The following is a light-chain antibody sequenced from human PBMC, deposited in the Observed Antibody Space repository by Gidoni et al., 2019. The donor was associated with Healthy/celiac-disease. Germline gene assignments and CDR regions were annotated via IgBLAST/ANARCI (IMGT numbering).Light chain of an antibody. CDR2: DTS. CDR1: TGAVTSGHY. CDR3: LLSCSGARVV. Sequence: QAVVTKEPSLTVSPGGTVTLTCGSSTGAVTSGHYPYWFQQKPGQAPRTLIYDTSNKHTWTPARFSGSLLGGKAALTLSGAQPEDEAEYYCLLSCSGARVVFGGGTKLTVL. V-gene: IGLV7-46*01. J-gene: IGLJ2*01.